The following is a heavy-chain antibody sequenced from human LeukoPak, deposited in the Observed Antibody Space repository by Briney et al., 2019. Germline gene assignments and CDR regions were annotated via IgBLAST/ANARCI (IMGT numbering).Heavy chain of an antibody. V-gene: IGHV3-7*05. J-gene: IGHJ4*02. Sequence: GGPLRFPCPASGFTFSNHCKSWVAQLPAKGPERVANIKQDGSEKHYVDSVKGRFTISRDNAKNSLFLQMNSLRVEDTAVYYCARMGQWLALDYWGQGSLVTVSS. CDR3: ARMGQWLALDY. D-gene: IGHD6-19*01. CDR2: IKQDGSEK. CDR1: GFTFSNHC.